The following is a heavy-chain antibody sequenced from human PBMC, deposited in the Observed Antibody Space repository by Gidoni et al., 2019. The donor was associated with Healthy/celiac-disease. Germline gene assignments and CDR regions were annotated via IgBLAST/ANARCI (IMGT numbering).Heavy chain of an antibody. D-gene: IGHD3-3*01. CDR2: ISWNSGSI. CDR3: AKDPYYDFWSGYSAIDY. Sequence: EVQLVESGGGLVQPGRSLRLSCAASGFTFDDYAMHWVRQAPGKGLEWVSGISWNSGSIGYADSVKGRFTISRDNAKNSLYLQMNSLRAEDTALYYCAKDPYYDFWSGYSAIDYWGQGTLVTVSS. J-gene: IGHJ4*02. V-gene: IGHV3-9*01. CDR1: GFTFDDYA.